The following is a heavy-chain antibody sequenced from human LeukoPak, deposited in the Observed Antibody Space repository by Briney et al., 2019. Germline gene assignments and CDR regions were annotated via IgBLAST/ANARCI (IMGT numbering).Heavy chain of an antibody. V-gene: IGHV4-34*01. Sequence: PSETLSLTCAVYGGSFSGCYWSWIRQPPGKGLEWIGEINHSGSTNYNPSLKSRVTISVDTSKNQFSLKLNSVTAADTAVYYCARMGRIAVAGLDYWGQGTLVTVSS. CDR2: INHSGST. CDR3: ARMGRIAVAGLDY. D-gene: IGHD6-19*01. CDR1: GGSFSGCY. J-gene: IGHJ4*02.